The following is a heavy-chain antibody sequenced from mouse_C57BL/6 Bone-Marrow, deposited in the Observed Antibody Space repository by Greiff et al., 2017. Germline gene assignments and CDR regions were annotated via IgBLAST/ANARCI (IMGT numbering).Heavy chain of an antibody. J-gene: IGHJ3*01. CDR3: ARWKGAWFAY. CDR1: GYTFTSYT. CDR2: INPSSGYT. V-gene: IGHV1-4*01. Sequence: VQLQQSGAELARPGASVKMSCKASGYTFTSYTMHWVKQRPGQGLEWIGYINPSSGYTKYNQKFKDKATLTADKSSSTAYMQQSSLTSEDSAVYYCARWKGAWFAYWGQGTLVTVSA.